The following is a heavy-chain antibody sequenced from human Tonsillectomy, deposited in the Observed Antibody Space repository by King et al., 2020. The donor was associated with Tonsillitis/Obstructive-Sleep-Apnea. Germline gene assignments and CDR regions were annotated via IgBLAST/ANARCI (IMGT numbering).Heavy chain of an antibody. V-gene: IGHV4-34*01. Sequence: VQLQQWGAGLLKPSETLSLTCAVYGGSNSHYYWSWIRQPPGKGLEWIAEINHSGSTNYNPSLRSRVTISVDTSNNHLSLKVSSVTAADTAVYYCARLLLWFGELSYFDYWGQGTLVTVSS. D-gene: IGHD3-10*01. J-gene: IGHJ4*02. CDR3: ARLLLWFGELSYFDY. CDR2: INHSGST. CDR1: GGSNSHYY.